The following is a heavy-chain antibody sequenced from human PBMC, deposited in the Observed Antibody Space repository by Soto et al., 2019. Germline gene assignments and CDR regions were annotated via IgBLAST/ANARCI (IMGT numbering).Heavy chain of an antibody. J-gene: IGHJ5*02. Sequence: QVQLQESGPGLVKPSQTLSLTCTVSGDSMGSGDYYWTWIRQPPGKGLELIGYIYYIGTTFYNPSLESRVNISIDTSKNHFSLRLTSVTAADTALYYCSRGSTYYGFLTWGQGTLVTVSS. D-gene: IGHD3-10*01. CDR1: GDSMGSGDYY. V-gene: IGHV4-30-4*01. CDR2: IYYIGTT. CDR3: SRGSTYYGFLT.